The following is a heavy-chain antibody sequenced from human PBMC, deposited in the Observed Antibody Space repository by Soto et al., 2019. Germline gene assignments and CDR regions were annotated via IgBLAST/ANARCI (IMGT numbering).Heavy chain of an antibody. Sequence: EGQLLESGGGLVQPGGSLRLSCVASGFTFKNFAMTWVRQAPGKGMEWVSAIGGSGSSANYADSVKGRFTVSRNDSKSTLFIQMSGLRVDDPALYYCAKDAVAYNGETARFDLWGQGTLVTVSS. CDR1: GFTFKNFA. CDR3: AKDAVAYNGETARFDL. J-gene: IGHJ5*02. V-gene: IGHV3-23*01. D-gene: IGHD3-10*01. CDR2: IGGSGSSA.